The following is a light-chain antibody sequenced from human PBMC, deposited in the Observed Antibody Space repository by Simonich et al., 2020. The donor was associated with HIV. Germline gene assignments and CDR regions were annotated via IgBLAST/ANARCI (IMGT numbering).Light chain of an antibody. CDR3: GTWDSSLSAVV. Sequence: QSALTQPASVSGSPGQSITISCTGTSSDVGSYNLVSWYQQHPGKAPKLKIYEGTKRPSGLPDRFSGSKSGTSATLGITGLQTGDEADYYCGTWDSSLSAVVFGGGTKLTVL. CDR1: SSDVGSYNL. J-gene: IGLJ2*01. V-gene: IGLV2-14*02. CDR2: EGT.